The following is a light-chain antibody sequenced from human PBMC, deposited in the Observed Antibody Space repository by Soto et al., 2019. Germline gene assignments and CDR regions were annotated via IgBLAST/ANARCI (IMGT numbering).Light chain of an antibody. CDR2: GAS. CDR1: QSISSNY. CDR3: QQYDAAPYT. V-gene: IGKV3-20*01. J-gene: IGKJ2*01. Sequence: DIVLTQSPGTLSLSPGERATLSCRASQSISSNYLAWYQQKPGQAPRLLIYGASSRATGIPDRFSGSGSGTDFTLTISRLEPEEFAVFYWQQYDAAPYTFGQGTKLEIK.